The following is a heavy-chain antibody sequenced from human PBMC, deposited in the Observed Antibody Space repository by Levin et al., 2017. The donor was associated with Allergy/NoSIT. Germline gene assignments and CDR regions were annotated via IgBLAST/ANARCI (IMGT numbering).Heavy chain of an antibody. CDR3: AKQVDYDYIWGSYRPPTDY. CDR1: GFTFSSYA. CDR2: ISGSGGST. D-gene: IGHD3-16*02. V-gene: IGHV3-23*01. J-gene: IGHJ4*02. Sequence: GGSLRLSCAASGFTFSSYAMSWVRQAPGKGLEWVSAISGSGGSTYYADSVKGRFTISRDNSKNTLYLQMNSLRAEDTAVYYCAKQVDYDYIWGSYRPPTDYWGQGTLVTVSS.